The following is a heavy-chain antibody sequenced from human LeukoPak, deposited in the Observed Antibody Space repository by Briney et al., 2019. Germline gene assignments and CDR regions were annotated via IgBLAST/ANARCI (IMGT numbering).Heavy chain of an antibody. CDR2: INAGNGNT. CDR3: ARRAVAAPPKYYFDY. D-gene: IGHD6-19*01. Sequence: ASVKVSCKASGYTFTSYAMHWVRQAPGQRLEWMGWINAGNGNTKYSQKFQGRVTITRDTSASTAYMELGSLRSEDTAVYYCARRAVAAPPKYYFDYWGQGTLVTVSS. J-gene: IGHJ4*02. V-gene: IGHV1-3*01. CDR1: GYTFTSYA.